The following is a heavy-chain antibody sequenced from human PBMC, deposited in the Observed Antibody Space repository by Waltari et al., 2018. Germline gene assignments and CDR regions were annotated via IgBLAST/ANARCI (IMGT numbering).Heavy chain of an antibody. Sequence: QVQLQESGPGLVKSSETLSRTCTVSGGSLRSYYWGWVRQPPGKGLEWIGNIYYSGGTSYNPSLKSRVTVSVDMSNNQVSLKLTSVTAADTAVYYCARDRNFYGMDVWGQGTTVTVSS. V-gene: IGHV4-59*01. J-gene: IGHJ6*02. CDR3: ARDRNFYGMDV. CDR1: GGSLRSYY. CDR2: IYYSGGT.